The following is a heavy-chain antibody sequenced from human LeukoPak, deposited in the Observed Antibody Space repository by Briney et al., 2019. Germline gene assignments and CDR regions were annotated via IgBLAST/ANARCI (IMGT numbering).Heavy chain of an antibody. D-gene: IGHD6-13*01. V-gene: IGHV3-21*01. Sequence: PGGCLRLSCTASGFTFSSYSMNWVRQAPGEGLEWVTSISSSSSYIYYADSVKGRFTISRDNAKNSLYLQMNSLRAEDTAVYYCARVGVSSSWYPWYFDLWGRGTLVTVSS. J-gene: IGHJ2*01. CDR1: GFTFSSYS. CDR3: ARVGVSSSWYPWYFDL. CDR2: ISSSSSYI.